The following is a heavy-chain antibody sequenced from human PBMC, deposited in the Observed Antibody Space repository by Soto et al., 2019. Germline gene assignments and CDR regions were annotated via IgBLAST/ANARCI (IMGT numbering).Heavy chain of an antibody. CDR3: ARAMTMTLARIFGMDV. D-gene: IGHD3-3*01. CDR2: IFYDGSNA. V-gene: IGHV3-33*01. J-gene: IGHJ6*02. CDR1: GFFFQNYA. Sequence: GGSLRLSCAGSGFFFQNYAMHWVRLAPGKGLEWVAYIFYDGSNANYAESVKGRFTVSRDNSEGMLYLQMNNLRVEDTGVYFCARAMTMTLARIFGMDVWGPGTTVTVSS.